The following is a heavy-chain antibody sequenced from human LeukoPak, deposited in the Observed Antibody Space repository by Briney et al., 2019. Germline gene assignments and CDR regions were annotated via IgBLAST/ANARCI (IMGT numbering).Heavy chain of an antibody. CDR2: IKLTGTAK. Sequence: GGSLRLSCAASGFTFDDYWMSWVRQAPGKGLEWVATIKLTGTAKHFVDSVKGRFTISRDNARNSPSRQMNRWRPEDRAVYYCARERYTTVSSGVVYYCFMDVGGKGTGVSVS. V-gene: IGHV3-7*01. D-gene: IGHD3-10*01. CDR1: GFTFDDYW. CDR3: ARERYTTVSSGVVYYCFMDV. J-gene: IGHJ6*03.